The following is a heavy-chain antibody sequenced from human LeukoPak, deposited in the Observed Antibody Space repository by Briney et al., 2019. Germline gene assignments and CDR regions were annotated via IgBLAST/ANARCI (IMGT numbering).Heavy chain of an antibody. J-gene: IGHJ4*02. Sequence: GGSLRLSCAASGFTFSSSGMHWVRQAPGKGLEWVAFIRFDGSDIYYGDSVKGRFTISRDNSKNTLYLQMNSLRPEDTAVYYCAKDRGSGWYFHYWGQGTLVTVSS. CDR3: AKDRGSGWYFHY. D-gene: IGHD6-19*01. V-gene: IGHV3-30*02. CDR1: GFTFSSSG. CDR2: IRFDGSDI.